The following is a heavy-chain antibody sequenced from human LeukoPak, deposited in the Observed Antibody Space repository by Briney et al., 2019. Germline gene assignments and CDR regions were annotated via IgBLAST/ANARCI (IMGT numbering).Heavy chain of an antibody. J-gene: IGHJ4*02. CDR1: GYTHTELS. Sequence: ASVKVSCKVSGYTHTELSMHSVRQAPGKGLEWMGGFDPVDGETIYAQKFQGRVTMTEDTSTDTAYMELSSLRSEDTAVYYCATVVYGSRFDYSGQGTLVTVSS. D-gene: IGHD3-10*01. V-gene: IGHV1-24*01. CDR2: FDPVDGET. CDR3: ATVVYGSRFDY.